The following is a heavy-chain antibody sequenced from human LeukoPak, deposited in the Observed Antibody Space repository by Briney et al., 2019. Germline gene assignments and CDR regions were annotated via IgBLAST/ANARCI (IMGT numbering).Heavy chain of an antibody. CDR2: ITPTGGTT. CDR1: GYIFTNYY. Sequence: ASVKVSCKASGYIFTNYYIHWVRQAPGQGLEWMGLITPTGGTTIYAQKIKGRVTMTSDLSTSTVYMDLSSLRSEDTAVYYCARALVFYFDSWGRGTLVTVSS. D-gene: IGHD2-8*01. CDR3: ARALVFYFDS. J-gene: IGHJ4*02. V-gene: IGHV1-46*01.